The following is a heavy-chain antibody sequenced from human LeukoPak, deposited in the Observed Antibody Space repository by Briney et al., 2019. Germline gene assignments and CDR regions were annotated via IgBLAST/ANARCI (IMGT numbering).Heavy chain of an antibody. Sequence: SETLSLTCTVSGGSISSSSYYWGWIRQPPGKGLEWIGSIYYSGSTYYNPSLKSRVTISVDTSKNQFSLKLGSVTAADTAVYYCARSKTTVTAFDYWGQGTLVTVPS. CDR1: GGSISSSSYY. J-gene: IGHJ4*02. D-gene: IGHD4-11*01. V-gene: IGHV4-39*07. CDR2: IYYSGST. CDR3: ARSKTTVTAFDY.